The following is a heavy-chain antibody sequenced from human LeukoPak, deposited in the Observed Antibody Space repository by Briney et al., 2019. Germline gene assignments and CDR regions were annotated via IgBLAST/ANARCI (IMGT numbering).Heavy chain of an antibody. J-gene: IGHJ5*02. CDR2: ISYDGSNK. Sequence: GGSLRLSCAASGFTFSSYAMHWVRQAPGKGLEWVAVISYDGSNKYYADSVKGRFTISRDNSKNTLYLQMNSLRAEDTAVYYCAKVGLVGQLLFDRWFDPWGQGTLVTVSS. CDR3: AKVGLVGQLLFDRWFDP. V-gene: IGHV3-30-3*01. CDR1: GFTFSSYA. D-gene: IGHD2-2*01.